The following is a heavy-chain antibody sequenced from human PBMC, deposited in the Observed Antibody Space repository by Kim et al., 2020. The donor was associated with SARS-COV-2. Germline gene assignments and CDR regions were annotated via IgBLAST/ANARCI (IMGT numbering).Heavy chain of an antibody. J-gene: IGHJ6*02. CDR3: ARHGLRFLEWLLFEDPDYYYYGMDV. V-gene: IGHV1-69*13. CDR1: GGTFSSYA. Sequence: SVKVSCKASGGTFSSYAISWVRQAPGQGLEWMGGIIPIFGTANYAQKFQGRVTITADESTSTAYMELSSLRSEDTAVYYCARHGLRFLEWLLFEDPDYYYYGMDVWGQGTTVTVSS. D-gene: IGHD3-3*01. CDR2: IIPIFGTA.